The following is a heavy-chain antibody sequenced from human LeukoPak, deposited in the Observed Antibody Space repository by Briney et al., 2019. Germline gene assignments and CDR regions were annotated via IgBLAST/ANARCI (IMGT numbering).Heavy chain of an antibody. V-gene: IGHV4-59*01. CDR2: IYYSGST. D-gene: IGHD3-22*01. J-gene: IGHJ4*02. Sequence: RPSETLSLTCTVSGGSISSYYWRWIRQPPGKGLEWIGYIYYSGSTNYNPSLKSRVTISVDTSKTQFSLKLSSVTAADTAVYYCARGPYYYDSSGYYFDYWGQGTLVTVSS. CDR1: GGSISSYY. CDR3: ARGPYYYDSSGYYFDY.